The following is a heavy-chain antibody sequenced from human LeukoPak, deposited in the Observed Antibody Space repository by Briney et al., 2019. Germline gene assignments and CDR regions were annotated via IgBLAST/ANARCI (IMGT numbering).Heavy chain of an antibody. CDR1: GFTVSSNY. CDR3: ARISKVVNYYFDY. V-gene: IGHV3-66*01. Sequence: GGSLRPSCAASGFTVSSNYMSWVRQAPGKGLEWVSVIYSGGSTYYADSVKGRFTISRDNSKNTLYLQMNSLRAEDTAVYYCARISKVVNYYFDYWGQGTLVTVSS. CDR2: IYSGGST. J-gene: IGHJ4*02. D-gene: IGHD3-22*01.